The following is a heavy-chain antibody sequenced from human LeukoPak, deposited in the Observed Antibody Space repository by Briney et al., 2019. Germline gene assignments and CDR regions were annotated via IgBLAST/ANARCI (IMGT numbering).Heavy chain of an antibody. Sequence: PGRSLRLSCAASGFTFSSYAMHWVRQAPGKGLEWVAVISYDGSNKYYADSVKGRFTISRDNSKNTLYLQMNSLRAEDTAVYYCASQSTVVTSNIWGQGTMVTVSS. CDR1: GFTFSSYA. V-gene: IGHV3-30*04. J-gene: IGHJ3*02. CDR3: ASQSTVVTSNI. D-gene: IGHD4-23*01. CDR2: ISYDGSNK.